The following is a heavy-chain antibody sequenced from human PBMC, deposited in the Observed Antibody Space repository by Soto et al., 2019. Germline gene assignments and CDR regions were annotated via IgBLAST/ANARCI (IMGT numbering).Heavy chain of an antibody. Sequence: SVKVSCKASGGTFSSYAISWVRQAPGQGLEWMGGIIPIFGTANYAQKFQGRVTMTTDTSTSTAYMELRSLRSDDTAVYYCARSSRDTAMVPSWDWGQGTLVTVS. J-gene: IGHJ4*02. D-gene: IGHD5-18*01. V-gene: IGHV1-69*05. CDR3: ARSSRDTAMVPSWD. CDR2: IIPIFGTA. CDR1: GGTFSSYA.